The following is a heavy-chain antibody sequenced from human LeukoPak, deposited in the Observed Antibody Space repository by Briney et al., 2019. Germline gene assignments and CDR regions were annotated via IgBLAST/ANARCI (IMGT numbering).Heavy chain of an antibody. CDR3: AKGGEATLNDAFDI. V-gene: IGHV3-9*03. CDR2: ISWNSGSI. D-gene: IGHD3-10*01. J-gene: IGHJ3*02. CDR1: GFTFDDYA. Sequence: GGSLRLSCAASGFTFDDYAMHWVRQAPGKGLEWVSGISWNSGSIGYADSVKGRFTISRDNAKNSLYLQMNSLRAEDMALYYCAKGGEATLNDAFDIWGQGTMVTVSS.